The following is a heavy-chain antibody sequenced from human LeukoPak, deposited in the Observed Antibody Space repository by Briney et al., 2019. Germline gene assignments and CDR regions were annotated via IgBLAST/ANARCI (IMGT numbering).Heavy chain of an antibody. Sequence: GGSLRLSCAASGFTVSSNYMSWVRQAPGKELEWVSVIYSGGSTYYADSVKGRFTISRDNSKNTLYLQMNSLRAEDTAVYYCATYDSSGYLGSSDAFDIWGQGTMVTVSS. CDR3: ATYDSSGYLGSSDAFDI. CDR2: IYSGGST. V-gene: IGHV3-53*01. D-gene: IGHD3-22*01. CDR1: GFTVSSNY. J-gene: IGHJ3*02.